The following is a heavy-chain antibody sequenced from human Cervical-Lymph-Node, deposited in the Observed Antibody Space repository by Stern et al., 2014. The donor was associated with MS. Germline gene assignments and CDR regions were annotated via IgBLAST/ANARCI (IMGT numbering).Heavy chain of an antibody. CDR2: IDNRSASA. J-gene: IGHJ6*02. Sequence: QVQLVQSGAEVKEPGASVTVSCKASGYSLTSHSIHWVRQAPGQGREWMGIIDNRSASATYAQKFLDRVTMTRDTSTSSVHMEVSSLRSDDTAVYYCARSLQYCSSTSCYFYGMDVCGQGTAVTVSS. CDR3: ARSLQYCSSTSCYFYGMDV. D-gene: IGHD2-2*01. CDR1: GYSLTSHS. V-gene: IGHV1-46*01.